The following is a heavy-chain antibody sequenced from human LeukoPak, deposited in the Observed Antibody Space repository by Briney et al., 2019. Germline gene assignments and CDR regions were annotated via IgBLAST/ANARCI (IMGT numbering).Heavy chain of an antibody. D-gene: IGHD3-3*01. CDR1: GYTFTSYD. CDR3: ARGPQRGRFLEWLFQYYFDY. Sequence: ASVTVSCKASGYTFTSYDINWVRQATGQGLEWMGWMNPNSGNTGYAQKFQGRVTMTRNTSISTAYMELSSLRSEDTVVYYCARGPQRGRFLEWLFQYYFDYWGQGTLVTVSS. J-gene: IGHJ4*02. CDR2: MNPNSGNT. V-gene: IGHV1-8*01.